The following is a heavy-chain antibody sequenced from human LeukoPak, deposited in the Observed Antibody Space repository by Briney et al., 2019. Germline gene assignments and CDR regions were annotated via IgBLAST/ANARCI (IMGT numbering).Heavy chain of an antibody. J-gene: IGHJ4*02. CDR3: ARDAPTMVRGVMAPDY. CDR1: GFTFSSYW. V-gene: IGHV3-74*01. D-gene: IGHD3-10*01. Sequence: HPGGSLRLSCAASGFTFSSYWMHWVRQAPGKGLVWVSRINSDGSSTSYADSVKGRFTISRDNAKNTLHLQMNSLRAEDTAVYYCARDAPTMVRGVMAPDYWGQGTLVTVSS. CDR2: INSDGSST.